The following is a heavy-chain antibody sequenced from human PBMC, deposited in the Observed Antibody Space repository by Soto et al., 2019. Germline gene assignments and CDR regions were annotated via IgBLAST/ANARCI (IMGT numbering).Heavy chain of an antibody. Sequence: QVQLVQSGAEVKKPGSSVKVSCKASGGTFSSYTISWVRQAPGQGLEWMGRIIPILGIANYAQKFQGRVTITADKSTSTAYMELSSLRSEDTAVYYCARDLEPPYDILRPNAFDIWGQGTMVTVSS. CDR3: ARDLEPPYDILRPNAFDI. CDR1: GGTFSSYT. J-gene: IGHJ3*02. D-gene: IGHD3-9*01. V-gene: IGHV1-69*08. CDR2: IIPILGIA.